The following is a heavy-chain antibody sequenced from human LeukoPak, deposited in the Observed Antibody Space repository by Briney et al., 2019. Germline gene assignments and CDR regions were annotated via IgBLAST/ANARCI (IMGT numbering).Heavy chain of an antibody. V-gene: IGHV3-21*01. J-gene: IGHJ4*02. CDR3: ARETVYYYDSSGYSDY. CDR1: GFTFNAYV. CDR2: ISGSGGST. D-gene: IGHD3-22*01. Sequence: GGSLRLSCAASGFTFNAYVMTWVRQAPGKGLEWVSSISGSGGSTYYADSVKGRFTISRDNAKNSLYLQMNSLRAEDTAVYYCARETVYYYDSSGYSDYWGQGTLVTVSS.